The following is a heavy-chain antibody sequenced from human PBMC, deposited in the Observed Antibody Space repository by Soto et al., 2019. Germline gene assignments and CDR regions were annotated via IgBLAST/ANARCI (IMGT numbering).Heavy chain of an antibody. D-gene: IGHD3-10*01. CDR2: INWNGGSI. CDR3: ARDPPYYYGSGSYWLDP. J-gene: IGHJ5*02. Sequence: EVQLVESGGGVVRPGESLRLSWAASGFTFDDYGMTWVRQAPGKGLEWVSGINWNGGSIVYADSVKGRFTSSRDNAKNSLYLQMNSLRAEDTALYYCARDPPYYYGSGSYWLDPWGQGTLVTGSS. V-gene: IGHV3-20*04. CDR1: GFTFDDYG.